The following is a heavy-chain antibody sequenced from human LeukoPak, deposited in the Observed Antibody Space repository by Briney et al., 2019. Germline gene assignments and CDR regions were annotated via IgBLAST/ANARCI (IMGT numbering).Heavy chain of an antibody. V-gene: IGHV3-15*01. Sequence: GESLRLSCVASGLTFSGQWLNWVRQAPGKGLEWVGRIKSKTDAGTTDYPAPVKGRFTISRDDSKNTLYLQMNSLKTEDTAVYYCTKTLYYGSGSPFDYWGQGTLVTVSS. CDR2: IKSKTDAGTT. D-gene: IGHD3-10*01. J-gene: IGHJ4*02. CDR1: GLTFSGQW. CDR3: TKTLYYGSGSPFDY.